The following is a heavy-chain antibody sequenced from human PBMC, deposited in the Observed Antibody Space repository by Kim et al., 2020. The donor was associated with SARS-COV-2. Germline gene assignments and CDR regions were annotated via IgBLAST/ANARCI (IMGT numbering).Heavy chain of an antibody. J-gene: IGHJ4*02. CDR2: IKSNTAGGTT. CDR1: GITFSSGW. CDR3: TTADRSILDY. V-gene: IGHV3-15*01. D-gene: IGHD2-15*01. Sequence: GGSLRLSCTAAGITFSSGWMSWVRQAPGRGLEWVGRIKSNTAGGTTDFAAPVKGRSTISRDDSKNTFYLLMNTLKTEDTAVYYCTTADRSILDYWGQGTL.